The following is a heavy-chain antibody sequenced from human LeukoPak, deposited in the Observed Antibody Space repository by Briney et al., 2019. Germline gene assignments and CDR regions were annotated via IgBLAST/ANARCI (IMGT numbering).Heavy chain of an antibody. V-gene: IGHV1-18*01. Sequence: GASMKVSCKASGYTFTSYHISWVRQAPGQGLEWMGWISAYNGNTNYAQKLQGRVTMTTDTSTSTAYMELRSLRSDDTAVYYCARVYGDYEGSWFDPWGQGTLVTVST. CDR1: GYTFTSYH. CDR3: ARVYGDYEGSWFDP. D-gene: IGHD4-17*01. CDR2: ISAYNGNT. J-gene: IGHJ5*02.